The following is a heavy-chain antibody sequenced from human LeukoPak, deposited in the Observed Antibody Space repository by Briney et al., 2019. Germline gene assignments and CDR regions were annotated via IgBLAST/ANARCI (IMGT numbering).Heavy chain of an antibody. CDR1: GFTLSSYA. D-gene: IGHD3-22*01. CDR2: ISGSGDNT. J-gene: IGHJ4*02. CDR3: ANGSYYDSSGSFYFDY. V-gene: IGHV3-23*01. Sequence: HPGGSLRLSCAASGFTLSSYAMSWVRQAPGKGLEWVSGISGSGDNTYYADSVKGRFTISRDNSKNTLYVQVNSLGTEDTAAYYCANGSYYDSSGSFYFDYWGQGTLVTVSS.